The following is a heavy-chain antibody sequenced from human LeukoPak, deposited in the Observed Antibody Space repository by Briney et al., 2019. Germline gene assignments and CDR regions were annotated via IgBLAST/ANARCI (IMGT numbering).Heavy chain of an antibody. J-gene: IGHJ4*02. Sequence: PSETLSLTCTVSGGSISSYYWSWIRQPPGKGLEWIGYIYYSGSTNYNPSLRSRVTISVDTSKNQVSLKLSSVTAADTAVYYCTRGAGWLIDYWGQGILVTVSS. V-gene: IGHV4-59*01. CDR1: GGSISSYY. CDR2: IYYSGST. CDR3: TRGAGWLIDY. D-gene: IGHD3-16*01.